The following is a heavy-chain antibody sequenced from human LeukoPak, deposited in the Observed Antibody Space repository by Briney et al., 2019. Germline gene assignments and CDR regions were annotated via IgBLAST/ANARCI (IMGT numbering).Heavy chain of an antibody. J-gene: IGHJ3*02. CDR2: ISSSGSTI. CDR3: ARATQEDAFDI. V-gene: IGHV3-11*01. Sequence: GGSLRLFCAASGFTFSDYYMSWIRQAPGKGLEWVSYISSSGSTIYYADSVKGRFTISRDNAKNSLYLQMNSLRAEDTAVYYCARATQEDAFDIWGQGTMVTVSS. CDR1: GFTFSDYY.